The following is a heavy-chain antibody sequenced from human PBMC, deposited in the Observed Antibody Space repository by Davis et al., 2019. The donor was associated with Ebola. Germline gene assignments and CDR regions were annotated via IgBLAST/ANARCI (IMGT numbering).Heavy chain of an antibody. V-gene: IGHV3-49*04. Sequence: PGGSLRLSCTPSGFTFGDYTMSWVRQTPGKGLEWVGLIRSKAYGGTAEYAASVKGRFTISRDDSKSIAYLQMKSLKTEDTAVYYCTRVGAKWVLLYYFDYWGRGTLVTVSS. D-gene: IGHD1-26*01. CDR1: GFTFGDYT. J-gene: IGHJ4*02. CDR3: TRVGAKWVLLYYFDY. CDR2: IRSKAYGGTA.